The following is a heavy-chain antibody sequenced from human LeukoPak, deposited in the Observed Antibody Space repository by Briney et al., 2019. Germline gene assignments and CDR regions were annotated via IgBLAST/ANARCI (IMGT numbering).Heavy chain of an antibody. J-gene: IGHJ4*02. V-gene: IGHV4-59*01. CDR1: GVSISSYY. D-gene: IGHD1-26*01. Sequence: PSETLSLTCTVSGVSISSYYWSWIRQPPGKGLEWIGYIYYSGSTNYNPSLKSRVTISVDTSKNQFSLKLSSVTAADTAVYYCARWWEGYYFDYWGQGTLVTVSS. CDR2: IYYSGST. CDR3: ARWWEGYYFDY.